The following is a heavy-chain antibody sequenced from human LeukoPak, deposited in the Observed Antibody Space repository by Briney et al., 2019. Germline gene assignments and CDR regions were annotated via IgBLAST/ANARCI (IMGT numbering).Heavy chain of an antibody. Sequence: GGSLRLSCAASGFTFSSYAMSWVRQAPGKGLEWVSAISGSGGSTYYADSVKGRFTISRDNSKNTLYLQMNSLRAEDTAVYYCANIHDYGDYQKGDFDYWGQGTLVTVSS. D-gene: IGHD4-17*01. CDR1: GFTFSSYA. V-gene: IGHV3-23*01. J-gene: IGHJ4*02. CDR2: ISGSGGST. CDR3: ANIHDYGDYQKGDFDY.